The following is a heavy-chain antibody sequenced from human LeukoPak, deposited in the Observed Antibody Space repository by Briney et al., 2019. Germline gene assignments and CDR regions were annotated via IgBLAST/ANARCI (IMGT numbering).Heavy chain of an antibody. V-gene: IGHV1-46*01. Sequence: PWASVKVSCKASGYTFTSYYMHWVRQAPGQGLEWMGIINPSGGSTSYAQKFQGRVTMTRDTSTSTVYMELSSLRSEDTAVYYCARVRRSGPRGSGTFDYWGQGTLVTVSS. CDR2: INPSGGST. CDR1: GYTFTSYY. J-gene: IGHJ4*02. D-gene: IGHD3-3*01. CDR3: ARVRRSGPRGSGTFDY.